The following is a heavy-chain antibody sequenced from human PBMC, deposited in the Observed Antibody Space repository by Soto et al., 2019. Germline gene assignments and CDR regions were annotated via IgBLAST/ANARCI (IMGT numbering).Heavy chain of an antibody. V-gene: IGHV4-4*02. CDR1: SGSISSSNW. D-gene: IGHD6-19*01. CDR2: IYHSGST. Sequence: PSETLSLTCAVSSGSISSSNWWSWVRQPPGKGLEWIGEIYHSGSTNYNPSLKSRVTISVDKSKDQFSLKLSSVTAADTAVYYCARGGSGWGRPEEYYFDYWGQGTLVTVSS. CDR3: ARGGSGWGRPEEYYFDY. J-gene: IGHJ4*02.